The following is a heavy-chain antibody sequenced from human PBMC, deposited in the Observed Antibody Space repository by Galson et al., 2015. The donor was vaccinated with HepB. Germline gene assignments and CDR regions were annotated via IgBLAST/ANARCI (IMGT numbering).Heavy chain of an antibody. J-gene: IGHJ6*02. CDR3: ARSDLVVPAASYYYYGMDV. CDR2: IDPSDSYT. Sequence: QSGAEVKKPGESLRISCKGSGYSFTSYWISWVRQMPGKGLEWMGRIDPSDSYTNYSPSFQGHVTISADKSISTAYLQWSSLKASDTAMYYCARSDLVVPAASYYYYGMDVWGQGTTVTVSS. V-gene: IGHV5-10-1*01. CDR1: GYSFTSYW. D-gene: IGHD2-2*01.